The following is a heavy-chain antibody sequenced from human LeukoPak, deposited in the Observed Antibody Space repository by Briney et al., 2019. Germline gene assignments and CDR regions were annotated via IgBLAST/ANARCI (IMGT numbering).Heavy chain of an antibody. D-gene: IGHD3-9*01. V-gene: IGHV1-69*06. CDR2: IIPIFGTA. CDR1: GGTFSSYA. CDR3: ARVRAQTPTYYDILTGYYLFDY. Sequence: ASVKVSCKASGGTFSSYAISWVRQAPGQGLEWMGGIIPIFGTANYAQKFQGRVTITADKSTSTAYMELRSLRSDDTAVYYCARVRAQTPTYYDILTGYYLFDYWGQGTLVTVSS. J-gene: IGHJ4*02.